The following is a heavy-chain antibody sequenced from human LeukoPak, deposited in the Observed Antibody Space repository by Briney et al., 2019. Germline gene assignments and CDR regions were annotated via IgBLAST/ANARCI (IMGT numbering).Heavy chain of an antibody. CDR1: GFTVSSNY. Sequence: GSLRLSCAASGFTVSSNYMSWIRQPPGKGLEWIGEINHSGSTNYNPSLKSRVTISVDTSKNQFSLKLSSVTAADTAVYYCARKLELRYENWFDPWGQGTLVTVSS. J-gene: IGHJ5*02. V-gene: IGHV4-34*01. CDR2: INHSGST. CDR3: ARKLELRYENWFDP. D-gene: IGHD1-7*01.